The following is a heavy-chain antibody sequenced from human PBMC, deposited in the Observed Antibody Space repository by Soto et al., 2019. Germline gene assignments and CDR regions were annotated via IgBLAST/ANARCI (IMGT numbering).Heavy chain of an antibody. J-gene: IGHJ3*02. D-gene: IGHD1-1*01. CDR1: GFTFSSYA. V-gene: IGHV3-48*02. CDR2: ISGGGGTI. Sequence: GGSLRLSCAASGFTFSSYAMSWVRQAPGKGLEWVSYISGGGGTIYYPDSVKGRFTISRDNAKNSLYLQMNSLRDEDTAIYYCARRSGPSFAFDIWGQGTMVTVSS. CDR3: ARRSGPSFAFDI.